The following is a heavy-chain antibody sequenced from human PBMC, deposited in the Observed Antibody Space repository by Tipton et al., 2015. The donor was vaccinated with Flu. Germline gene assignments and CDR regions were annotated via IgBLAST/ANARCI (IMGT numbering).Heavy chain of an antibody. J-gene: IGHJ4*02. V-gene: IGHV4-38-2*01. D-gene: IGHD6-19*01. CDR2: VSRTGST. CDR3: SRHSSAWTSIDY. CDR1: GDSISSDFY. Sequence: TLSLTCAVSGDSISSDFYWAWIRQFPGKGLEWIGTVSRTGSTIYNPSLKSRVTISVDTSKSQFSLKLSSVTAADTAVYFCSRHSSAWTSIDYWGQGTLVTVSS.